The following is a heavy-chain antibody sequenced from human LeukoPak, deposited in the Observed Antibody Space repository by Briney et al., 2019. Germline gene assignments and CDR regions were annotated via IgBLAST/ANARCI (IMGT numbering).Heavy chain of an antibody. J-gene: IGHJ4*02. CDR2: SYWNDDK. D-gene: IGHD4-17*01. CDR1: GFSLRTGGVG. CDR3: AHLRRPSNNFDY. V-gene: IGHV2-5*01. Sequence: SGPTQMHPTQTLTLTCTFSGFSLRTGGVGVGWIRQPPGKALEWLTLSYWNDDKRYSPSLKSRLTITKDTSKNQVVLTMTNMDPVDTATYYCAHLRRPSNNFDYWGQGTLVTVSS.